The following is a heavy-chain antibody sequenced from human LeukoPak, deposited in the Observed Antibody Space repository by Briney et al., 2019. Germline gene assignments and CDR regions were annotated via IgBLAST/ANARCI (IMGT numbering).Heavy chain of an antibody. CDR3: ARHYVWGSYRYYYYGMDV. CDR2: IIPIFGTA. CDR1: GGTFSSYA. J-gene: IGHJ6*02. D-gene: IGHD3-16*02. V-gene: IGHV1-69*13. Sequence: ASVKVSCKASGGTFSSYAISWVRQAPGQGLEWMGGIIPIFGTANYAQKFQGRVTITADESTSTAYMELSSLRSEDTAVYYCARHYVWGSYRYYYYGMDVWGQGTTVTVSS.